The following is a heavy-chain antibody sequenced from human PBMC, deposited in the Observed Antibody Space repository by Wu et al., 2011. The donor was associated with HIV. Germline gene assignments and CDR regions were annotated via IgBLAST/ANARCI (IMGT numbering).Heavy chain of an antibody. CDR1: GDSLTKYA. D-gene: IGHD6-19*01. J-gene: IGHJ5*02. CDR3: ARDLSGTFDP. CDR2: DIPVFDTSK. Sequence: QVLLVQSGAEVKKPGSSVKVSCKTSGDSLTKYAFSWVRQAPGQGLEWMGGDIPVFDTSKKSAQKFQGRLKVTTDESTNTAYMELSSLTSEDTAVYYCARDLSGTFDPWGQGTLVTVSS. V-gene: IGHV1-69*05.